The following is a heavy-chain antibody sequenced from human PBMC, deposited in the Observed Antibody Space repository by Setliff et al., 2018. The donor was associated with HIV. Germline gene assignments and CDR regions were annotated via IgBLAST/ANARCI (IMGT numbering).Heavy chain of an antibody. V-gene: IGHV4-34*01. J-gene: IGHJ5*02. D-gene: IGHD3-10*01. CDR2: IDDSGSI. Sequence: ETLSLTCAVYTESLTRYDWAWIRQSPEKGLEWIGEIDDSGSIIYNPSLQSRVAMSVDTSKNQFSLKVRSLTAADTGLYYCARVKSIKTTLVRLWPRFDLWGQGTQVTVS. CDR3: ARVKSIKTTLVRLWPRFDL. CDR1: TESLTRYD.